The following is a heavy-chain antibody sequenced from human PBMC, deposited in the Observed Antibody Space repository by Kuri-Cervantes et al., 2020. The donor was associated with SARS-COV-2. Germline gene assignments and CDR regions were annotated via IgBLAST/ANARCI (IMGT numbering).Heavy chain of an antibody. Sequence: SETLSLTCTVSGGSISSYYWSWIRQPPGKGLEWIGYTYYSGSTNYNPSLKSRVTISVDTSKNQFSLRLNSVTAADTAVYYCARPLTLVVSEWYFDLWGRGTLVTVSS. CDR1: GGSISSYY. CDR3: ARPLTLVVSEWYFDL. J-gene: IGHJ2*01. D-gene: IGHD2-21*01. V-gene: IGHV4-59*08. CDR2: TYYSGST.